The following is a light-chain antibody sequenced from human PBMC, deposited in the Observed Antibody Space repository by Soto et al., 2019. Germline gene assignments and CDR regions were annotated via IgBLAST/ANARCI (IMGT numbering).Light chain of an antibody. CDR2: GAS. V-gene: IGKV3D-15*01. CDR1: QSVSSN. J-gene: IGKJ3*01. CDR3: QQYNNWPLLT. Sequence: IVMTQSPATLSVSPGERATLSCRASQSVSSNLAWYQQQPGQAPRLLIYGASIRATGIPARFSGSGSGTEFTLTISSLQSEDFAVYYCQQYNNWPLLTFGPGTKEDIK.